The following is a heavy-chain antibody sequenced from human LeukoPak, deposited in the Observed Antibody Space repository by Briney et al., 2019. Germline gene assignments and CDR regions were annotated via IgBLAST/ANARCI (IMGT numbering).Heavy chain of an antibody. CDR1: GFAFSSYS. J-gene: IGHJ4*02. CDR2: ISSGSSYI. CDR3: ARDLTGSRTFDY. Sequence: GGSLRLSCAVSASGFAFSSYSMNWVRQAPGKGLEWVSSISSGSSYIYYADSLKGRFTISRDNAKNSLYLQMNSLRAEDTAVYYCARDLTGSRTFDYWGQGTLVTVSS. D-gene: IGHD1-26*01. V-gene: IGHV3-21*01.